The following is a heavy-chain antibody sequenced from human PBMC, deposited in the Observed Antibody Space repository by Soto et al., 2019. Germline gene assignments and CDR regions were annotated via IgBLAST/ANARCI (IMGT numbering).Heavy chain of an antibody. Sequence: QTGGSLRLSCAASGFTFDDYAMHWVRQAPGKGLEWVSYITWNSGYIGYADSVKGRFTISRDNSKNTLYLQMNSLRAEDTAVYYCARAPVPPHCSGGSCHRRAFDIWGQGTMVTVSS. CDR3: ARAPVPPHCSGGSCHRRAFDI. V-gene: IGHV3-9*01. D-gene: IGHD2-15*01. CDR2: ITWNSGYI. J-gene: IGHJ3*02. CDR1: GFTFDDYA.